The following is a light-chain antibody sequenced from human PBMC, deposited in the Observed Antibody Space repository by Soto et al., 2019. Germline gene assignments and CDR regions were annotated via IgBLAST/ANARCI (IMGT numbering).Light chain of an antibody. Sequence: QSVLTQPASVSGSPGQSITISCTGTSSDVGGYYYVSWYQHHPGKAPKLMIYEVSNRPSGVSNRFSGSKSGNTASLTISGLQAEDEADYYCSSYTSSSTQVFGTGTQLTVL. CDR1: SSDVGGYYY. J-gene: IGLJ1*01. V-gene: IGLV2-14*01. CDR3: SSYTSSSTQV. CDR2: EVS.